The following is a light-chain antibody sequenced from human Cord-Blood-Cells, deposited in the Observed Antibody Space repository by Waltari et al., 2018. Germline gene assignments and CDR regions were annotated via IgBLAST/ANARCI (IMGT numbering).Light chain of an antibody. V-gene: IGKV1-39*01. CDR3: QQSYSTPLT. CDR2: AAS. Sequence: DIQMPQSPSSLSASVRDSVTITCRASQSISSYLNWYQQKPGKAPKLLIYAASSLQSGVPSRFSGSGSGTDFTLTISRLQPEDFATYYCQQSYSTPLTFGGGTKVEIK. J-gene: IGKJ4*01. CDR1: QSISSY.